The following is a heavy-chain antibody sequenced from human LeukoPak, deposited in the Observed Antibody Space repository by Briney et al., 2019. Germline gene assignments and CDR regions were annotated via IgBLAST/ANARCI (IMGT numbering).Heavy chain of an antibody. J-gene: IGHJ4*02. CDR1: GYTLTELS. V-gene: IGHV1-24*01. CDR2: FDPEDGET. D-gene: IGHD6-19*01. Sequence: ASVKVSCTVSGYTLTELSMHWVRQAPGKGPEWMGGFDPEDGETIYAQKFQGRVTMTEDTSTDTAYMERSSLRSEYTAVYYCATASSGWYPNWGQGTLVTVSS. CDR3: ATASSGWYPN.